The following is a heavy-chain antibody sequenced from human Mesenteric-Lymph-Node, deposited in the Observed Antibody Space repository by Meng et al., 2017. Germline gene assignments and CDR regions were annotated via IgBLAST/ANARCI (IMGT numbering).Heavy chain of an antibody. V-gene: IGHV2-5*02. CDR1: GFSLTTSGVG. CDR3: GQLDSGGYSPFDN. CDR2: IYWDDDK. D-gene: IGHD3-22*01. J-gene: IGHJ4*02. Sequence: QLTFNESGPTLVKPTHTPTLTCTFSGFSLTTSGVGLCWIRQPPGKALEWLALIYWDDDKRYRPSLKSRLTITKDTSKNQVVLTMINMDPVDTATYYCGQLDSGGYSPFDNWGQGMLVTVSS.